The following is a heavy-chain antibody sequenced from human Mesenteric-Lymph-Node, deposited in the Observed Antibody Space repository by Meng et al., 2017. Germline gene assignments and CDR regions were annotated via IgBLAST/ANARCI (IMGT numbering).Heavy chain of an antibody. V-gene: IGHV1-2*06. J-gene: IGHJ4*02. Sequence: ASVKVSCKASGYTFTSYGISWVRQAPGQGLEWMGRINPNSGGTNYAQKFQGRVTMTRDTSISTAYMELSRLRSDDTAVYYCARAIQDGYSYPGVDWGQGTLVTVSS. D-gene: IGHD5-18*01. CDR2: INPNSGGT. CDR1: GYTFTSYG. CDR3: ARAIQDGYSYPGVD.